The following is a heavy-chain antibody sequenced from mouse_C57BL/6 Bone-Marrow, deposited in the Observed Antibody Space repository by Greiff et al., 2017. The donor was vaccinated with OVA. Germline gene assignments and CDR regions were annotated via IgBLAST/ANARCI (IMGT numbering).Heavy chain of an antibody. CDR1: GYSFTGYY. CDR3: ARMEMVTTRGLDY. D-gene: IGHD2-2*01. Sequence: EVKLLESGPELVKPGASVKISCKASGYSFTGYYMHWVKQSHGNILDWIGYIYPYNGVSSYNQKFKGKATLTVDKSSSTAYMELRSLTSEDSAVYYCARMEMVTTRGLDYWGQGTTLTVSS. CDR2: IYPYNGVS. V-gene: IGHV1-31*01. J-gene: IGHJ2*01.